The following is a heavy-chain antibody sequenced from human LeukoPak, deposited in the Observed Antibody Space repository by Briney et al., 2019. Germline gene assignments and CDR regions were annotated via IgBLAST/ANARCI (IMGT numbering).Heavy chain of an antibody. D-gene: IGHD6-19*01. CDR2: INSSSSYI. CDR3: ARDLEVAGTGGY. Sequence: GGSLRLSCAASGFTFSSYSMNWVRQAPGKGLEWVSSINSSSSYIYYADSVKGRFTISRDNAKNSLYLQMNSLRAEDTAVYYCARDLEVAGTGGYWGQGTLVTVSS. J-gene: IGHJ4*02. CDR1: GFTFSSYS. V-gene: IGHV3-21*01.